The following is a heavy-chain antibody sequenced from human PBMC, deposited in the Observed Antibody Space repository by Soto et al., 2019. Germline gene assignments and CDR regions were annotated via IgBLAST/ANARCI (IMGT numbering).Heavy chain of an antibody. CDR1: GYSISSGYY. J-gene: IGHJ5*02. Sequence: SETLSLACAVSGYSISSGYYWGWLRQPPGKGLQWLGSIYHGGSTYYNPSLNSRVTLSIDMTNNHVSLILNSVTAAETAVYYCARVGPWVPYYYDSSHYTFENWFDPWGQGTLVTVSS. CDR2: IYHGGST. CDR3: ARVGPWVPYYYDSSHYTFENWFDP. V-gene: IGHV4-38-2*01. D-gene: IGHD3-22*01.